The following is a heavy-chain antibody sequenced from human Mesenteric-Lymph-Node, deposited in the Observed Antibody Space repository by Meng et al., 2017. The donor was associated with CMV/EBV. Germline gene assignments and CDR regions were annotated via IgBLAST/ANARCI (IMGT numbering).Heavy chain of an antibody. Sequence: ESLKISCAGSGFTFSLYAMSWVRQAPGQGLEWVSVIDIGDSNTFYADSVKGRFTISRDNSKNTLYLQMNSLRAEDTAVYYCANIPAAILGYYYGMDVWGQGTTVTVSS. D-gene: IGHD2-2*02. CDR2: IDIGDSNT. CDR1: GFTFSLYA. CDR3: ANIPAAILGYYYGMDV. V-gene: IGHV3-23*03. J-gene: IGHJ6*02.